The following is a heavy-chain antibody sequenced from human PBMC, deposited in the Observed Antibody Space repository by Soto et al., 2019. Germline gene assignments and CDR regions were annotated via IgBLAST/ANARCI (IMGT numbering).Heavy chain of an antibody. CDR1: GYSISGGYY. D-gene: IGHD3-22*01. Sequence: SETLSLTCAVSGYSISGGYYWGWIRQPPGKGLEWIGSIHHSGSTYYNPSLKSRVTISVDTSKNQFSLKLSSVTAADTAVYYCARAFGLLRYFDYWGQGTLVTVSS. J-gene: IGHJ4*02. CDR2: IHHSGST. CDR3: ARAFGLLRYFDY. V-gene: IGHV4-38-2*01.